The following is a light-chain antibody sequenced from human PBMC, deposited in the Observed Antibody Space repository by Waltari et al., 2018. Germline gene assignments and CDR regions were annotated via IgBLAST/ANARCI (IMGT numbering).Light chain of an antibody. CDR1: NVGGRL. J-gene: IGLJ2*01. V-gene: IGLV3-21*02. CDR2: DDN. CDR3: QVWDTSSDHAVV. Sequence: SYVLTQPPSVSVAPGQTATITCGGNNVGGRLGPWYQQRPGQPPVLVIYDDNNRPSGIPDRFSGSTSRNTATLTISRVEAGDEADYYCQVWDTSSDHAVVIGGGTKVTVL.